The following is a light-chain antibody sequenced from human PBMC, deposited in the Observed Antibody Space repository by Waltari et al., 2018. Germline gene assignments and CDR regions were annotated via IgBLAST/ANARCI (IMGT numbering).Light chain of an antibody. J-gene: IGLJ2*01. Sequence: SYELTQPPSVSVSPGQTARITCSGDKLGDKYTCWYQQKPGQSPVLVISQDTKRPSGIPERFSGSNSGSTATLTISGTQAMDEADYYCQAWDSITVVFGGGTKLTVL. CDR2: QDT. CDR1: KLGDKY. V-gene: IGLV3-1*01. CDR3: QAWDSITVV.